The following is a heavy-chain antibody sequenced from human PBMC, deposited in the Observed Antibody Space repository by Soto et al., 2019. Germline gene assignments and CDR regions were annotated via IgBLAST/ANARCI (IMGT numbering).Heavy chain of an antibody. Sequence: QVQLQESGPELVMPSETLSLTCTVSGDSISGSPYFWGWIRQPPGKRLEWIGSIFYDGYTLYTPSLKSRVTISVDTSKNQFSLKLTSVAAADTAIYFCARLQAAVPHYWGQGILVTVSS. CDR2: IFYDGYT. V-gene: IGHV4-39*01. D-gene: IGHD6-13*01. CDR1: GDSISGSPYF. J-gene: IGHJ4*02. CDR3: ARLQAAVPHY.